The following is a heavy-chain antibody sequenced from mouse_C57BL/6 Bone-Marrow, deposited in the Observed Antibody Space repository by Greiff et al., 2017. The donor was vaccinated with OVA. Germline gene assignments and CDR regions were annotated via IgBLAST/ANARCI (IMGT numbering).Heavy chain of an antibody. J-gene: IGHJ4*01. V-gene: IGHV5-17*01. CDR2: ISSGSSTI. D-gene: IGHD2-5*01. CDR1: GFTFSDYG. Sequence: DVLLVQSGAGLVKPGGSLKLSCAASGFTFSDYGMHWVRQAPEKGLEWVAYISSGSSTIYYADTVKGRSTISRDNAKNTLFLQMTSLRSEDTAMYYCARPYYSNYYYDMDYWGKGTSVTVSS. CDR3: ARPYYSNYYYDMDY.